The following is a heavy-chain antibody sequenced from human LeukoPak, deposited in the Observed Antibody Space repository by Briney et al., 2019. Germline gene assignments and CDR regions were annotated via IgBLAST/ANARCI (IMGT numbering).Heavy chain of an antibody. D-gene: IGHD6-13*01. Sequence: SVKVSCKASGDTFSSYANSWVREAPGQGLEWMGGIIPIFSTANYAQKFQGRATSTADKSTSTAYMELSSLRTEDTDVYYCARVDSSSDYWGQGTLVTVSS. CDR1: GDTFSSYA. J-gene: IGHJ4*02. CDR2: IIPIFSTA. V-gene: IGHV1-69*06. CDR3: ARVDSSSDY.